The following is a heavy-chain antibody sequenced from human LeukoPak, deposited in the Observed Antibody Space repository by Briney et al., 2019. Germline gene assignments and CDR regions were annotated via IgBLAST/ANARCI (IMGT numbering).Heavy chain of an antibody. CDR1: GFTFSDYY. Sequence: GGSLRLSCAASGFTFSDYYMAWIRQAPGKGLEWISYISTSGSAVYYADSVKGRFTMSRDKAKNSLYLQMNSLRAEDTAVYYCARRAPFYYNSWSPTHAYGMDVWGQATTVTVYS. CDR3: ARRAPFYYNSWSPTHAYGMDV. CDR2: ISTSGSAV. V-gene: IGHV3-11*01. J-gene: IGHJ6*02. D-gene: IGHD3-10*01.